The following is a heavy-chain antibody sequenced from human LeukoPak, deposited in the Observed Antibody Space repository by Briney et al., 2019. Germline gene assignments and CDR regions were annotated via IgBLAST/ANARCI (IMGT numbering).Heavy chain of an antibody. Sequence: GASVKVSCKASGYTFTSYDINWVRQATGQGLEWMGWMNPNSGNTGYAQKFQGRVTMTRNTSISTAYMELSSLRSEDTAVYYCACAPGIAAAGTFRSLFTRRNSNWFDPWGQGTLVTVSS. CDR1: GYTFTSYD. D-gene: IGHD6-13*01. V-gene: IGHV1-8*01. J-gene: IGHJ5*02. CDR2: MNPNSGNT. CDR3: ACAPGIAAAGTFRSLFTRRNSNWFDP.